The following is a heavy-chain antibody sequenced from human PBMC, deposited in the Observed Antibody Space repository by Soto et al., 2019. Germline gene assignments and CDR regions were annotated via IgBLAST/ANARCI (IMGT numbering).Heavy chain of an antibody. CDR1: GFTFSSYS. Sequence: PGGSLRLSCAASGFTFSSYSMNWVRQAPGKGLEWVSYISSSSSTIYYADSVKGRFTISRDNAKNSLYLQMNSLRAEDTAVYYCARVIYCSSTSCYAELDVWGQGTMVTVSS. CDR3: ARVIYCSSTSCYAELDV. J-gene: IGHJ6*02. D-gene: IGHD2-2*01. CDR2: ISSSSSTI. V-gene: IGHV3-48*01.